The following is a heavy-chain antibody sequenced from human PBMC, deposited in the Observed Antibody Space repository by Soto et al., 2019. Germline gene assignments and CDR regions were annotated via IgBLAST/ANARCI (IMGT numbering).Heavy chain of an antibody. Sequence: QVQLVQSGAEVKKPGSSVKVSCKASADTFNNYAISWVRQAPGQGLEWMGGIIPIFDTPTYAQKFQDRVTITADESTSTAYMELSSLNSADTAVYYCARDGAVTSVGDGYFDVWGRGTLVTVSS. CDR1: ADTFNNYA. V-gene: IGHV1-69*12. CDR3: ARDGAVTSVGDGYFDV. D-gene: IGHD2-15*01. J-gene: IGHJ2*01. CDR2: IIPIFDTP.